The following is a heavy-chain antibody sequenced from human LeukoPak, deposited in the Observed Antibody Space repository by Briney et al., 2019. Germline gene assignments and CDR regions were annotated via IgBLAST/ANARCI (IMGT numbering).Heavy chain of an antibody. Sequence: GESLQISCKGSGYSFTSYWIGWVRQMPGKGLEWMGIIYPGDSDTRYSPSFQGQVTISADKSISTAYLQWSSLKASDTAMYYCARHRTMVRGVRYYYMDVWGKGTTVTVSS. CDR2: IYPGDSDT. CDR3: ARHRTMVRGVRYYYMDV. V-gene: IGHV5-51*01. J-gene: IGHJ6*03. D-gene: IGHD3-10*01. CDR1: GYSFTSYW.